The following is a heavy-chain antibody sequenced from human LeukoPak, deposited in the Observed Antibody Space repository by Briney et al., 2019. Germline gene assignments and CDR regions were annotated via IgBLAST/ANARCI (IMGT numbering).Heavy chain of an antibody. J-gene: IGHJ6*03. CDR3: ATSAGDYRAGRYYYMGV. D-gene: IGHD4-11*01. Sequence: ASVKVSCKASGYTFTGYYFHWVRQAPGQGLEWMGWINPNTAGTNYAQKFLGGVTLTWDTSISTAYMELNRLTSDDTAVYYCATSAGDYRAGRYYYMGVWGKGTSVTVSS. V-gene: IGHV1-2*02. CDR1: GYTFTGYY. CDR2: INPNTAGT.